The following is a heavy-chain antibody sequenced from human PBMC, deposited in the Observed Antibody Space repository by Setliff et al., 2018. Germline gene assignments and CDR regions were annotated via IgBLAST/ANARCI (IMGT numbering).Heavy chain of an antibody. CDR1: GGPFSSYG. V-gene: IGHV1-69*05. CDR2: TIPIFGST. Sequence: SVKVSCKASGGPFSSYGISWVRPAPGQGLEWMGGTIPIFGSTNYAQKFQDRVTIITDESTSTAYMELRSLRTEDAAVYYCAREGVDTRSSTDYRYYMDVWGKGTTVTVSS. D-gene: IGHD5-18*01. CDR3: AREGVDTRSSTDYRYYMDV. J-gene: IGHJ6*03.